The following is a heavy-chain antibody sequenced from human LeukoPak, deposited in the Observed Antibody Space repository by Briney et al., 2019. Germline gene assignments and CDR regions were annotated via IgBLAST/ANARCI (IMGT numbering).Heavy chain of an antibody. CDR2: MNPNSGNT. V-gene: IGHV1-8*02. CDR3: ARVNGEGNWFDP. Sequence: EASVKVSCKASGGTFSNYAISWVRQAPGQGLEWMGWMNPNSGNTGYAQKFQGRVTMTRNTSISTAYMELSSLRSEDTAVYYCARVNGEGNWFDPWGQGTLVTVSS. CDR1: GGTFSNYA. D-gene: IGHD1-1*01. J-gene: IGHJ5*02.